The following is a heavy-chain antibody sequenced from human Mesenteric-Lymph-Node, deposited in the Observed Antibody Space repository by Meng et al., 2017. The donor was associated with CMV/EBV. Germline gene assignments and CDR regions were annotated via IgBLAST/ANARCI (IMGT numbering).Heavy chain of an antibody. Sequence: GGSLRLSCEASGFTFSTYTMNWVRQAPGKGLEWVSSISGLSDYIHYADSVEGRFSISRDNAKNSLYLQMNSLTAEDTAVYYCARVPAAMWVGWLDPWGQGTLVTVSS. CDR1: GFTFSTYT. CDR2: ISGLSDYI. J-gene: IGHJ5*02. V-gene: IGHV3-21*01. CDR3: ARVPAAMWVGWLDP. D-gene: IGHD2-2*01.